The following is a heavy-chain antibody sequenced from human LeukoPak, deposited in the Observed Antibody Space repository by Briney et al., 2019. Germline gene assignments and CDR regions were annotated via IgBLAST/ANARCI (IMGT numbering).Heavy chain of an antibody. Sequence: SQTLSLTCTVSGGAITSGGYSWNWIRQPPGKGLEWIGCIYDRGPTYYNPSLKSRITISVDRPKNQFFLNVTSVTAADTAVYYCARARGTAMTGAFDIWGQGTMVTVSS. CDR2: IYDRGPT. CDR1: GGAITSGGYS. V-gene: IGHV4-30-2*01. D-gene: IGHD5-18*01. J-gene: IGHJ3*02. CDR3: ARARGTAMTGAFDI.